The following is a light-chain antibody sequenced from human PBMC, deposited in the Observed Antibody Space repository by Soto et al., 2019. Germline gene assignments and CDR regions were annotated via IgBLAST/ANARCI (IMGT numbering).Light chain of an antibody. CDR1: QSLLHSNGYNY. Sequence: DIVMTQSPLSLPVTPGEPASISCRSSQSLLHSNGYNYLDWYLQKPGQSPQLLIYLGSNRASGVPDRVSGSGSGTDFTLKISRVEAEDVGVYCCMQALQSPYTFGQGTKLESK. CDR3: MQALQSPYT. CDR2: LGS. J-gene: IGKJ2*01. V-gene: IGKV2-28*01.